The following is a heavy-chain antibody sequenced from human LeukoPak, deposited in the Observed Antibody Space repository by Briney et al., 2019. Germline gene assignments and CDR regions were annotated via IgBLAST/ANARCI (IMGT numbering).Heavy chain of an antibody. V-gene: IGHV3-33*08. D-gene: IGHD5-18*01. J-gene: IGHJ4*02. CDR3: ARQYSYGSRAFDY. CDR2: IWYDGSNK. Sequence: GGSLTLSCATSGFTFSNYGMHWVRQAPGKGLEWVAVIWYDGSNKYYADSVKGRFTISRDNSKNTLYLQMNSLRAEDTAVYYCARQYSYGSRAFDYWGQGTLVTVSS. CDR1: GFTFSNYG.